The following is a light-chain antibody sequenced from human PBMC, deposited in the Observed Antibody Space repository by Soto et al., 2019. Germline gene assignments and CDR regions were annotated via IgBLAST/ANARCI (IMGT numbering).Light chain of an antibody. V-gene: IGKV3D-20*02. J-gene: IGKJ4*01. Sequence: IVMTQSPATLSVSPGQRATLSGRASQSVSSSSFAWHQPNPGPAPRLLIYGASSRATGIPDRFSGSGSGTDFTLTIRRPEHEAFATYYHQQLNPYPFGGGTKVDIK. CDR3: QQLNPYP. CDR2: GAS. CDR1: QSVSSSS.